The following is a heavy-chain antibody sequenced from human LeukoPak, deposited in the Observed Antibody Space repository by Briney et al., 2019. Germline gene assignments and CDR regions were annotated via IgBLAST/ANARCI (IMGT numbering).Heavy chain of an antibody. CDR1: GGSISTYY. D-gene: IGHD6-19*01. V-gene: IGHV4-59*12. Sequence: SETLSLTCTVSGGSISTYYWNWIRQPPGKGLEWIGYIYHSGSTNYNPSLKSRVTISVDTSKNQFSLKLSSVTAADTAVYYRARSVAVAGLVLPTFDPWGQGTLVTVSP. J-gene: IGHJ5*02. CDR3: ARSVAVAGLVLPTFDP. CDR2: IYHSGST.